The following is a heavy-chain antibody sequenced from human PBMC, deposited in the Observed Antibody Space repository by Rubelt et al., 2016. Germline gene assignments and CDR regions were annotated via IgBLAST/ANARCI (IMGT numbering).Heavy chain of an antibody. Sequence: GGGLVQPGRSLRLSCAASGFTLDDYAMHWVRQAPGKGLEWVSRIHNDGTTTNYADSVKGRFTISRDNAKNTLYLQMNSLRAEDTAVYYCAREGVNYYDSNGISGWFDPWGQGTLGTVSS. V-gene: IGHV3-74*01. CDR3: AREGVNYYDSNGISGWFDP. J-gene: IGHJ5*02. D-gene: IGHD3-22*01. CDR1: GFTLDDYA. CDR2: IHNDGTTT.